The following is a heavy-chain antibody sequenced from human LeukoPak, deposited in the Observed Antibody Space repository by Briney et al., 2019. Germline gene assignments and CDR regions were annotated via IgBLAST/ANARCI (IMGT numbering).Heavy chain of an antibody. CDR1: GFTFSSHA. J-gene: IGHJ5*02. V-gene: IGHV3-23*01. CDR2: IGGIGAST. D-gene: IGHD4-17*01. Sequence: GGSLRLSCAASGFTFSSHAMNWVRQAPGKGLEWVSSIGGIGASTYYADSVKGRFTISRDNSKNPLYLQMNRLSAEDTALYYCAKAAYGDYVNWFDPWGQGILVIVSS. CDR3: AKAAYGDYVNWFDP.